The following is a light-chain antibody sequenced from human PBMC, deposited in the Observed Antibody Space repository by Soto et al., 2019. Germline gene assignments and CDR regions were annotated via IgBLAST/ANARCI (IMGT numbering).Light chain of an antibody. J-gene: IGLJ2*01. V-gene: IGLV2-14*01. CDR2: EVS. Sequence: QSALTQPASVSGSLGQSITISCTGTSSDVGGYNYVSWYQQYPGKAPKLMIYEVSNRPSGVSNRFSGSKSGNTASLTISGLQADDEADYYCSSYTTGSTLVVFGGGTKLTVL. CDR1: SSDVGGYNY. CDR3: SSYTTGSTLVV.